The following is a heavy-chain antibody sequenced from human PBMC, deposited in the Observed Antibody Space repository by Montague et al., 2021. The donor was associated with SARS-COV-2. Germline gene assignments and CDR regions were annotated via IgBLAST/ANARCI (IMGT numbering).Heavy chain of an antibody. CDR3: ARVSKARMVRGVITGNWFDP. CDR1: GGSFSGYY. V-gene: IGHV4-34*01. CDR2: INHSGST. J-gene: IGHJ5*02. D-gene: IGHD3-10*01. Sequence: SETLSLTCAVYGGSFSGYYWSWIRQPPGKGLEWIGEINHSGSTNYNPSLKSRVTISVDTSKNQFSLKLSSVTAADTAVYCRARVSKARMVRGVITGNWFDPWGQGTLVTVSS.